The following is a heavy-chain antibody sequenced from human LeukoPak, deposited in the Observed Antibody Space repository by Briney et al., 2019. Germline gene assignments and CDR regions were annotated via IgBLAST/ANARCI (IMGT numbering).Heavy chain of an antibody. CDR3: ARVTGYMVEDYFDY. D-gene: IGHD6-13*01. CDR1: GGSISRSSYY. V-gene: IGHV4-39*07. J-gene: IGHJ4*02. Sequence: SETLSLTCTVSGGSISRSSYYWGWIRQPPGKGLEWIGGIYYSGSTYYNPSLKSRVTISVDTSKNQFSLRLSSVTAADTALYYCARVTGYMVEDYFDYWGQGTLVTVSS. CDR2: IYYSGST.